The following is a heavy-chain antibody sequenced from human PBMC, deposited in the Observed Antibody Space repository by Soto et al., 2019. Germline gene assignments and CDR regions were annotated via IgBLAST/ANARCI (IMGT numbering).Heavy chain of an antibody. CDR3: ARDKDRAQLGGNSYSIMDV. J-gene: IGHJ6*02. CDR2: IMPIFRTA. D-gene: IGHD3-3*02. CDR1: GGTFSTSA. V-gene: IGHV1-69*12. Sequence: QVQVVQSGAEVKEPGSSVKVSCKTSGGTFSTSAISWVRQAPGQGLEWMGGIMPIFRTADYAQKFQGRVTLTANESTTTASLELSSLRSEDTAVYYCARDKDRAQLGGNSYSIMDVWGQGTTVTVTS.